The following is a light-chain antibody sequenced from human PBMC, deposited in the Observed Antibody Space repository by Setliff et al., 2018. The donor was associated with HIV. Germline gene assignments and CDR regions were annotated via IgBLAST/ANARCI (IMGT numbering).Light chain of an antibody. CDR3: SSYTSRTPLYV. Sequence: QSALTQPASVSGSPGQSITISCTGTSSDVGDYNYVSWYQQHPGKAPKLMISDVSNRPSGVSNRFSGPKSGNTASLTISGLQAEDEADYYCSSYTSRTPLYVFGTGTKVTVL. V-gene: IGLV2-14*03. CDR1: SSDVGDYNY. J-gene: IGLJ1*01. CDR2: DVS.